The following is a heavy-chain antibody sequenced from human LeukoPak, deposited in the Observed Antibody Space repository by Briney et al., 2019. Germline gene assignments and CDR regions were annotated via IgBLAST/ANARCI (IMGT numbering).Heavy chain of an antibody. Sequence: GGSLRLSCAASGFTFSSYSMNWVRQAPGKGLEWVSYISSSSSTIYYADSVKGRFTISRDNAKNSLYLQMDSLRPEDTAVYYCARDRYCSSTSCYRFYMDVWSKGTTVTVSS. V-gene: IGHV3-48*04. CDR3: ARDRYCSSTSCYRFYMDV. CDR2: ISSSSSTI. D-gene: IGHD2-2*02. CDR1: GFTFSSYS. J-gene: IGHJ6*03.